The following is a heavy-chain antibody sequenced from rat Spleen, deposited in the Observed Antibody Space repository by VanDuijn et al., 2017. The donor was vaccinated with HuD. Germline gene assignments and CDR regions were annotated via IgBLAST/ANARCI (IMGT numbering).Heavy chain of an antibody. Sequence: EVQLVESGGGLVQPGRSLKLSCAASGFTFSDYAMAWVRQAPKKGLEWVATIVYDGSRIYYRDSVKGRFTISRDTAKSTLYLQMNSLRSEDTATYYCARRDNSGAYWYFDFWGPGTMVTVSS. CDR2: IVYDGSRI. D-gene: IGHD4-3*01. CDR3: ARRDNSGAYWYFDF. CDR1: GFTFSDYA. J-gene: IGHJ1*01. V-gene: IGHV5-17*01.